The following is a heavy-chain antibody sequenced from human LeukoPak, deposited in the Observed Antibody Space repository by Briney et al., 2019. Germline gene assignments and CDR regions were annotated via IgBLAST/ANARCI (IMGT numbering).Heavy chain of an antibody. CDR1: GGSISSYY. V-gene: IGHV4-59*08. CDR3: AIRYYDFWSGFDY. J-gene: IGHJ4*02. D-gene: IGHD3-3*01. Sequence: SETLSLTCTVSGGSISSYYWSWIRQPPGKGLEWIGYIYYSGSTNYNPSLKSRVTISVDTSKNQFSLKLSSVTAADTAVYYCAIRYYDFWSGFDYWGQGTLVTVSS. CDR2: IYYSGST.